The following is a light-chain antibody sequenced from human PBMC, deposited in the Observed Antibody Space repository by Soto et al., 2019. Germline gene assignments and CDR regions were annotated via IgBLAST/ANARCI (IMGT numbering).Light chain of an antibody. CDR1: QNLSRYF. V-gene: IGKV3-20*01. Sequence: VLTHSPGTLSLSPLYRASLSFMSSQNLSRYFLAWYQHKPGQAPRLLISGASRRATGIPDRFSGSGSGTGFTLTISRLEPEDFAVYYCQQYGSSPVTFGQGTRLEIK. J-gene: IGKJ5*01. CDR2: GAS. CDR3: QQYGSSPVT.